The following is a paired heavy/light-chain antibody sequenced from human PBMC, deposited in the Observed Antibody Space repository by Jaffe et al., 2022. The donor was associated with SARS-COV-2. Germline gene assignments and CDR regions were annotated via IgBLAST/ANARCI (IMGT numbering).Heavy chain of an antibody. CDR3: ASPSEDSSGFASVGGFRSLQDFYYMDV. CDR2: FIPILGPA. Sequence: QARLVQSGAEVKKPGSSVTVSCQASGGTFSSYAISWVRQAPGQGLEWIGGFIPILGPAKYAQKLQGRVAITADVPTSTAYMELSGLTSEDTAVYFCASPSEDSSGFASVGGFRSLQDFYYMDVWGNGTTVTV. J-gene: IGHJ6*03. V-gene: IGHV1-69*01. D-gene: IGHD3-22*01. CDR1: GGTFSSYA.
Light chain of an antibody. CDR1: QGVLHSSNNKNY. Sequence: DIVMTQSPDSLAVSLGERATINCKSSQGVLHSSNNKNYLAWYQQKPGQPPKLLIYWASTRESGVPDRFSGSGSGTDFTLTISSLQAEDVAVYYCQQHYSTPLTFGGGTKVEIK. CDR3: QQHYSTPLT. V-gene: IGKV4-1*01. CDR2: WAS. J-gene: IGKJ4*01.